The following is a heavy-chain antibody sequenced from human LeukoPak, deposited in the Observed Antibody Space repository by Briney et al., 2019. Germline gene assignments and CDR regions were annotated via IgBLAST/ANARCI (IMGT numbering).Heavy chain of an antibody. CDR3: AKDVSYGDYDFY. CDR1: GFTFSTYG. V-gene: IGHV3-23*01. Sequence: SGGSLRLSCAASGFTFSTYGMNWVRQAPGKGLEWVSAISGSGGSTYYADSVKGRFTISRDNSKNTLYLQMNSLRAEDTAVYYCAKDVSYGDYDFYWGQGTLVTVSS. J-gene: IGHJ4*02. D-gene: IGHD4-17*01. CDR2: ISGSGGST.